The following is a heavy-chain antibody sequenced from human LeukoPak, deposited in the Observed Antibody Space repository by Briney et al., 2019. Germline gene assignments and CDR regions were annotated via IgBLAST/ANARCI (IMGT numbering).Heavy chain of an antibody. CDR2: ISAYNGNT. J-gene: IGHJ6*02. V-gene: IGHV1-18*01. CDR1: GYTFTCYG. CDR3: ARGPGTTGTTHYYYYYGMDV. Sequence: ASVKVSCKASGYTFTCYGISWVRQAPGQGLEWMGWISAYNGNTNYAQKLQGRVTMTTDTSTSTAYMELRSLRSDDTAVYYCARGPGTTGTTHYYYYYGMDVWGQGTTVTVSS. D-gene: IGHD1-1*01.